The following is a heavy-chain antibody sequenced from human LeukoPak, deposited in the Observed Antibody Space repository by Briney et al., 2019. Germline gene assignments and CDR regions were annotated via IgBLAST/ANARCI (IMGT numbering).Heavy chain of an antibody. CDR1: GYTFTSYD. D-gene: IGHD2-2*01. V-gene: IGHV1-8*01. CDR3: ASADIVVVPAAIDYYYYGMDV. CDR2: MNPNSGNT. J-gene: IGHJ6*02. Sequence: EASVKVSCKASGYTFTSYDINWVRQATGQGLEWMGWMNPNSGNTGYAQKFHGRVTMTRNTSISTAYMELSRLRSEDTAVYYCASADIVVVPAAIDYYYYGMDVWGQGTTVTVSS.